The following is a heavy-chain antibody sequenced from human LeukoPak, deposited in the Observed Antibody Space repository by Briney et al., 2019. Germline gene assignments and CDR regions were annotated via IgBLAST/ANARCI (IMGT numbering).Heavy chain of an antibody. J-gene: IGHJ3*01. CDR1: GFTFADYH. CDR2: IDLNKGYT. CDR3: ARQRGGDAFDF. V-gene: IGHV1-2*02. Sequence: AASVKVSCKASGFTFADYHIHWVRQAPGQGLEWMGWIDLNKGYTIFAQKFQGRVTMTRDTSISTAYMQLSSLRSDDTAMFYCARQRGGDAFDFWGQGTMVTVFS. D-gene: IGHD6-25*01.